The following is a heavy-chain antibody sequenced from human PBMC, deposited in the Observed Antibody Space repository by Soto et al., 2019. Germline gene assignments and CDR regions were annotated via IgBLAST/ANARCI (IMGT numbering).Heavy chain of an antibody. CDR3: AKAGYSFFFDY. CDR2: ISGSDDDT. Sequence: EVQLLESGGGLVQPGGSLRLSCAASGFSFSSYVMTWVRQAPGKGLEWVSDISGSDDDTYYADSVKGRFTISRDNSNNTLFLQMNSLIAEDTAVYFCAKAGYSFFFDYWGQGTLVTVSS. CDR1: GFSFSSYV. V-gene: IGHV3-23*01. D-gene: IGHD5-18*01. J-gene: IGHJ4*02.